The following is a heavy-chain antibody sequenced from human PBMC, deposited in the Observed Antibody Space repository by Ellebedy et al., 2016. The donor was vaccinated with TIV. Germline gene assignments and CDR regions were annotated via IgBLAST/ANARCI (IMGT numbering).Heavy chain of an antibody. CDR1: GGSISSGGYY. CDR2: IYYSGST. Sequence: SETLSLXXTVSGGSISSGGYYWSWIRQHPGKGLEWIGYIYYSGSTYYNPSLKSRVTISVDTSKNQFSLELSSVTAADTAVYYCARAPARGSSTSLYYFDYWGQGTLVTVSS. CDR3: ARAPARGSSTSLYYFDY. V-gene: IGHV4-31*03. J-gene: IGHJ4*02. D-gene: IGHD2-2*01.